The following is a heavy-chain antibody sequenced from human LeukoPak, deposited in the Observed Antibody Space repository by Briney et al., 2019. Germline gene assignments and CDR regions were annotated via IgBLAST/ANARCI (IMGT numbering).Heavy chain of an antibody. D-gene: IGHD2-8*01. CDR3: ARVSDCTNGVCYPNFDY. CDR2: IIPIFGTA. J-gene: IGHJ4*02. CDR1: GGTFSSYA. V-gene: IGHV1-69*06. Sequence: SVKVSCKASGGTFSSYAISWVRQAPGQGLEWMGGIIPIFGTANYAQKFQGRVTITADKSTSTAYMELSSLRSEDTAVYYCARVSDCTNGVCYPNFDYWGQGTLVTVSS.